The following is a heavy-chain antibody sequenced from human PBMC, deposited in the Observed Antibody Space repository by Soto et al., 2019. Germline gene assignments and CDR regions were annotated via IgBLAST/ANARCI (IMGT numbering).Heavy chain of an antibody. D-gene: IGHD5-12*01. V-gene: IGHV1-8*01. CDR1: GYIFSNYD. CDR2: MNPDSGNT. Sequence: QVQLVQSGVEVREPGASVKVSCETSGYIFSNYDMNWVRLAAGQGLEWMGWMNPDSGNTGYAQKFQGRVTMTRDTSKRTAYMELSSLRSEDTAIYYWAGGPRSGYDLRYWGQGTPVTVSS. J-gene: IGHJ4*02. CDR3: AGGPRSGYDLRY.